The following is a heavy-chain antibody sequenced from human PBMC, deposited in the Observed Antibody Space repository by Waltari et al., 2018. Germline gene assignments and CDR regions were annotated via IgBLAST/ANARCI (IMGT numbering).Heavy chain of an antibody. CDR1: GGSISSYY. V-gene: IGHV4-59*01. Sequence: QVQLQESGPGLVKPSETLSLTCTVSGGSISSYYWSWIRQPPGKGLEWIGYIYYSGSTNYNPSLKSRVTISVDTSKNQFSLKLSSVTAADTAVYYCARIGNPGYYDFWSGYPLWYYYGMDVWGQGTTVTVSS. CDR3: ARIGNPGYYDFWSGYPLWYYYGMDV. D-gene: IGHD3-3*01. CDR2: IYYSGST. J-gene: IGHJ6*02.